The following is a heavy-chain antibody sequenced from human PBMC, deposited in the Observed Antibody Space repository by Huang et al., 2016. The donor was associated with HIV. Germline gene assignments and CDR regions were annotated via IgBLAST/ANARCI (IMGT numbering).Heavy chain of an antibody. D-gene: IGHD2-21*01. CDR3: ARPKMIDGTPDSSWNYFDS. V-gene: IGHV4-34*02. CDR2: INHRGKS. Sequence: QVHLQQWGTGLLKPSETLSLKCAVYGGSFSNYYWSWVRQSPGKGPEWIGEINHRGKSTHNPSLRRRITMSVDTSKSQFYLNLTSVTAADTGVYYCARPKMIDGTPDSSWNYFDSWGQGTLVIVSS. CDR1: GGSFSNYY. J-gene: IGHJ4*02.